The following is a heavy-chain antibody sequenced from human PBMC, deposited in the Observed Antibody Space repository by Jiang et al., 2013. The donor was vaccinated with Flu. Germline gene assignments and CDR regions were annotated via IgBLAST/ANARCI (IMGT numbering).Heavy chain of an antibody. J-gene: IGHJ6*02. D-gene: IGHD2-2*01. CDR3: ARDKGYCSSTSCYYGMDV. V-gene: IGHV4-4*02. Sequence: KSRVTISVDKSKNQFSLKLSSVTAADTAVYYCARDKGYCSSTSCYYGMDVWGQGTTVTVSS.